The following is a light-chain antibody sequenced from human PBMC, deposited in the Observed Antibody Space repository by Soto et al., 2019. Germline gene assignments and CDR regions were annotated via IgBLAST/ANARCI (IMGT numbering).Light chain of an antibody. J-gene: IGKJ1*01. V-gene: IGKV1-5*03. CDR3: QHYNSYSEA. CDR2: KAS. CDR1: QTISSW. Sequence: DIQMTQSPSSLSASVGDRVTITCRASQTISSWLAWYQQKPGKAPKLLIYKASTLKSGVPSRFSGSGSGTEFPLTITSLQPDDFATYNCQHYNSYSEAFGKGTKVNIK.